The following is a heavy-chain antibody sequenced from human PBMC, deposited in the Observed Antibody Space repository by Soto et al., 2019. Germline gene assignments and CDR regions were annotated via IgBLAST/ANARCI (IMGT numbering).Heavy chain of an antibody. J-gene: IGHJ4*02. Sequence: SETLSLTCTVSGGSISSSSYYWGWIRQPPGKGLEWIGSIYYSGSTYYNPSLKSRVTISVDTSKNQFSLKLSSVTAADTAVYYCASTPLSIFGVVNFDYWGQGTLVTVSS. D-gene: IGHD3-3*01. V-gene: IGHV4-39*07. CDR2: IYYSGST. CDR1: GGSISSSSYY. CDR3: ASTPLSIFGVVNFDY.